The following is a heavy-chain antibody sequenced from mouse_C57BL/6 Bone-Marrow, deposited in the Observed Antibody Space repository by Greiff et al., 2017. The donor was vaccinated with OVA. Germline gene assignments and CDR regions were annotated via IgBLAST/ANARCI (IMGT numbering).Heavy chain of an antibody. CDR3: ARSLIDYYGSSYGY. Sequence: VKLVESGAELMKPGASVKLSCKATGYTFTGYWIEWVQQRPGHGLEWIGAILPGSGSTNYNEKFKGKATFTADTSSNTAYMQLSSLTTEDSAIYYCARSLIDYYGSSYGYWGQGTTLTVSS. J-gene: IGHJ2*01. CDR1: GYTFTGYW. D-gene: IGHD1-1*01. CDR2: ILPGSGST. V-gene: IGHV1-9*01.